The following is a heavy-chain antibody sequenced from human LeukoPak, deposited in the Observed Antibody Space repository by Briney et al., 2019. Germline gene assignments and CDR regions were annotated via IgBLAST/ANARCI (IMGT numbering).Heavy chain of an antibody. CDR2: IYYSGST. J-gene: IGHJ4*02. CDR1: GGSISSGDYY. Sequence: SETLSLTCTVSGGSISSGDYYWSWIRQPPGKGLEWIGYIYYSGSTYYNPSLKSRVTISVDTSKNQFSLKLSSVTAADTAVYYCARDIDSGSWEFDCGGQGTLATVSS. CDR3: ARDIDSGSWEFDC. D-gene: IGHD1-26*01. V-gene: IGHV4-30-4*01.